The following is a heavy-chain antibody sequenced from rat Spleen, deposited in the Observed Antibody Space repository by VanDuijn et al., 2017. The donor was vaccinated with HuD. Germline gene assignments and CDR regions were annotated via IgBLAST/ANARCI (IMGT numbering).Heavy chain of an antibody. J-gene: IGHJ2*01. V-gene: IGHV5-7*01. Sequence: EVQLVESGGGLVQPGRSLKLSCAASGFTLSDHYMAWVRQAPTQGLAWVATIGNKGSTPYYRDSVKGRFTISRDNAKSTLYLQMDSLWTEDTATYYCARRSLGYFDYWGQGVMVTVSS. CDR1: GFTLSDHY. CDR3: ARRSLGYFDY. CDR2: IGNKGSTP.